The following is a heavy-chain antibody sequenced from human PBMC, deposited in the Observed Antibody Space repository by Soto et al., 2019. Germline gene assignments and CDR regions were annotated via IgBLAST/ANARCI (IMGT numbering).Heavy chain of an antibody. CDR1: GTTISSYY. J-gene: IGHJ6*02. CDR2: IYHSGST. D-gene: IGHD1-26*01. Sequence: SATLSLTCTFAGTTISSYYWSWIRQPPGKGLEWIGEIYHSGSTNYNPSLKSRVTISVDKSKNQFSLKLSSVTAADTAVYYCARVSGSYYYGMDVWGQGTTVT. V-gene: IGHV4-59*12. CDR3: ARVSGSYYYGMDV.